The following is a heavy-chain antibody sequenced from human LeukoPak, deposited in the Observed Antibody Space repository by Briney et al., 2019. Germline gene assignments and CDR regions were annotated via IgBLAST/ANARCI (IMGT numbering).Heavy chain of an antibody. CDR3: AKVGIGISLIVVVFTTADDWYFDL. CDR2: ISGSGGST. V-gene: IGHV3-23*01. CDR1: GFTFSNYA. J-gene: IGHJ2*01. D-gene: IGHD3-22*01. Sequence: GGSLRLSRAASGFTFSNYAMSWVRQAPGKGLEWVSGISGSGGSTYYAASVKGRLTISRDNSKNTLYLQMDSLRAEDTAVYYCAKVGIGISLIVVVFTTADDWYFDLWGRGTLVTVSS.